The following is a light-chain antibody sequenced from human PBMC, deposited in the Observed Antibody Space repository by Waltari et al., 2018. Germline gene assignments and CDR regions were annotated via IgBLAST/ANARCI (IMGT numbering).Light chain of an antibody. CDR3: QQSYSTPYT. V-gene: IGKV1-39*01. J-gene: IGKJ2*01. Sequence: DIQMTQSPSSLSASVGDSVTITCRASQTITTYLNWYQQKPGKPPKLLIYVASNLQSGVPSRFSGSGYGADFTLTISTLQPEDFATYYCQQSYSTPYTFGQGTKLDIK. CDR2: VAS. CDR1: QTITTY.